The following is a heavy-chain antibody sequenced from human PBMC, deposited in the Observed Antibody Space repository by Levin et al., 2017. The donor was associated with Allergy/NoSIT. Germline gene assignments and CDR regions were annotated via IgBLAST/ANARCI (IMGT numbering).Heavy chain of an antibody. J-gene: IGHJ4*02. V-gene: IGHV2-5*02. Sequence: SGPTLVKPTQTLTLTCTFSGFSLSTSGVGVGWIRQPPGKALEWLALIYWDDDKRYSPSLKSRLTITKDTSKNQVVLTMTNMDPVDTATYYCAHSKSASPNYDFWSGYYRPGFECFDYWGQGTLVTVSS. CDR2: IYWDDDK. CDR1: GFSLSTSGVG. D-gene: IGHD3-3*01. CDR3: AHSKSASPNYDFWSGYYRPGFECFDY.